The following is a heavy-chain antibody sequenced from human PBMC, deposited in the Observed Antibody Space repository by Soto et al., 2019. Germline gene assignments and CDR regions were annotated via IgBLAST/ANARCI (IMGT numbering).Heavy chain of an antibody. J-gene: IGHJ3*02. CDR3: AKIVGGGSHHDAFDI. Sequence: EVQLLESGGGLVEPGGSLRLSCAASGFTFRSYAMTWVRQAPEKGLEWVSYTGGGGVSTYYADSVKGRFTSSRDDSKNTLYLQMNSLRAEDTALYYCAKIVGGGSHHDAFDIWGQGTMVTVSS. CDR1: GFTFRSYA. V-gene: IGHV3-23*01. CDR2: TGGGGVST. D-gene: IGHD2-15*01.